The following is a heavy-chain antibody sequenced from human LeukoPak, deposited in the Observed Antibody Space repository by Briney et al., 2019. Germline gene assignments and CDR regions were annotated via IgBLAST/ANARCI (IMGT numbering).Heavy chain of an antibody. CDR2: INHSGST. Sequence: SETLSLTCTVSGGSISSYYWSWIRQPPGKGLEWIGEINHSGSTNYNPSLKSRVTISVDTSKNQFSLKLSSVTAADTAVYYCARGSGWLRIDYWGQGALVTVSS. CDR3: ARGSGWLRIDY. D-gene: IGHD6-19*01. J-gene: IGHJ4*02. V-gene: IGHV4-34*01. CDR1: GGSISSYY.